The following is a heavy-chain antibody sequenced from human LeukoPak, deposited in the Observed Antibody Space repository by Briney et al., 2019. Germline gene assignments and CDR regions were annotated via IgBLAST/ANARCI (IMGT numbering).Heavy chain of an antibody. CDR3: ARASSGWYNWFDP. J-gene: IGHJ5*02. V-gene: IGHV4-59*01. CDR1: GGSISSYY. CDR2: IYYSGST. D-gene: IGHD6-19*01. Sequence: SETLSLTCTVSGGSISSYYWSWIRQSPGKGLEWIGYIYYSGSTNFNPSLKSRVTISVDASKNQFSLKLSSVTAADTAVYYCARASSGWYNWFDPWGQGTLVTVSS.